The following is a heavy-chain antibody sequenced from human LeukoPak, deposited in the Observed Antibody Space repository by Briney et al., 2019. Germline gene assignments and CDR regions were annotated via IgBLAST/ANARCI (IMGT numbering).Heavy chain of an antibody. V-gene: IGHV3-23*01. D-gene: IGHD2-15*01. CDR2: FSDSDSTT. Sequence: GESLRLSCTASGFTFSNFAMSWVRQAPGKGLEWISSFSDSDSTTYYAGSVKGRFTISRDNSKNTLYLQMNSLRAEDTAVYYCAKDRGRTWVQVANWGQGTLVTVSS. CDR1: GFTFSNFA. CDR3: AKDRGRTWVQVAN. J-gene: IGHJ4*02.